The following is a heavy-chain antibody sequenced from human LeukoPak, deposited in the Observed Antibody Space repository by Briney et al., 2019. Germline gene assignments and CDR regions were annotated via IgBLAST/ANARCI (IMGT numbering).Heavy chain of an antibody. CDR1: GGTFSSYA. D-gene: IGHD5-18*01. CDR2: IIPIFGTA. CDR3: ARVSDTAMVYFDY. V-gene: IGHV1-69*13. Sequence: SVTASCTASGGTFSSYAISWVRQAPGQGLEWMGGIIPIFGTANYARKFQGRVTITADESTSTAYMELSNLRSEDTAVYYCARVSDTAMVYFDYWGQGTLVTASS. J-gene: IGHJ4*02.